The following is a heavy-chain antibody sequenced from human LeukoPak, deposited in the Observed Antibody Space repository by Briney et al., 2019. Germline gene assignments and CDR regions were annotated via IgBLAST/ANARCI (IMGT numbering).Heavy chain of an antibody. J-gene: IGHJ3*01. D-gene: IGHD3-16*02. Sequence: SETLSLTCTVSGGSISSGGYYWSWIRQPPGKGLEWIGEINDSEGTNYNPSLKSRVTMSVDTSKNQFSLKLTSVTAADTAVYYCARHRCLLCDFQVWGQGTMVTVSS. V-gene: IGHV4-39*01. CDR1: GGSISSGGYY. CDR3: ARHRCLLCDFQV. CDR2: INDSEGT.